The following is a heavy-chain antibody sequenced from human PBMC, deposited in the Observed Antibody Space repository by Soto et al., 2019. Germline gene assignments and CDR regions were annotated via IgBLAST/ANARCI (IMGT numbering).Heavy chain of an antibody. D-gene: IGHD3-3*01. J-gene: IGHJ4*02. CDR3: ARGGVSTRTFDY. V-gene: IGHV5-51*01. Sequence: GESLKISCKGSGYNFAGYWIAWVRQMPGKGLELMGIIYPSDSDTRYRPSFQGQVTISADKSISSAYLQWSSLRASDTAMYYCARGGVSTRTFDYWGQGTPVTVS. CDR1: GYNFAGYW. CDR2: IYPSDSDT.